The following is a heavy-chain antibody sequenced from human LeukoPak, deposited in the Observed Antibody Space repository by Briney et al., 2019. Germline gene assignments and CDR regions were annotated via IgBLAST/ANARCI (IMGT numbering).Heavy chain of an antibody. V-gene: IGHV3-33*01. CDR2: IWYDGSNK. D-gene: IGHD3-22*01. CDR3: ASGTYYYDSSGYLDY. J-gene: IGHJ4*02. Sequence: PGRSLRLSCAVSGFTFSSYGMHWVPQAPAKGLEWVAVIWYDGSNKYYADSVKGRFTISRDNSKNTLYLQMNSLRAEDTAVYYCASGTYYYDSSGYLDYWGQGTLVTVSS. CDR1: GFTFSSYG.